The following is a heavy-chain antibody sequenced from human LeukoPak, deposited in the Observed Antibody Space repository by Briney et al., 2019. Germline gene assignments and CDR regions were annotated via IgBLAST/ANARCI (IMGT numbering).Heavy chain of an antibody. J-gene: IGHJ6*03. CDR2: ISGSGGST. CDR3: ATKSSSSAAVRSYYYMDV. D-gene: IGHD6-6*01. Sequence: SGGSLRLSCAASGFTFGSYAMSWVRQAPGKGLEWVSAISGSGGSTYYADSVKGRFTISRDNSKNTLYLQMNSLRAEDTAIYYCATKSSSSAAVRSYYYMDVWGKGTTVTVSS. V-gene: IGHV3-23*01. CDR1: GFTFGSYA.